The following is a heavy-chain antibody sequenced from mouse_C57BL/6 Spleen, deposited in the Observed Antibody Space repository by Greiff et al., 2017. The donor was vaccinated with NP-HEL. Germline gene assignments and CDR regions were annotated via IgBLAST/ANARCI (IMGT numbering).Heavy chain of an antibody. CDR3: ARAGLRSSPWFAY. J-gene: IGHJ3*01. D-gene: IGHD2-4*01. CDR2: INPNNGGT. CDR1: GYTFTDYN. Sequence: EVQLQQSGPELVKPGASVKIPCKASGYTFTDYNMDWVKQSHGKSLEWIGDINPNNGGTIYNQKFKGKATLTVDKSSSTAYMELRSLTSEDTAVYYWARAGLRSSPWFAYWGQGTLVTVSA. V-gene: IGHV1-18*01.